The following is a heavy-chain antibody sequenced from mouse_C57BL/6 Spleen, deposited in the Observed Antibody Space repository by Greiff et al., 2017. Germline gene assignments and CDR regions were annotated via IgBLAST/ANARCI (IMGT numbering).Heavy chain of an antibody. CDR1: GFSFNTYA. CDR2: IRSKSNNYAT. J-gene: IGHJ4*01. D-gene: IGHD4-1*02. CDR3: VRSTGTGAMDY. V-gene: IGHV10-1*01. Sequence: GGGLVQPKGSLKLSCAASGFSFNTYAMNWVRQAPGKGLEWVARIRSKSNNYATYYADSVKDRFTISRDDSESMLYLQMNNLKTEDTAMYYCVRSTGTGAMDYWGQGTSVTVSS.